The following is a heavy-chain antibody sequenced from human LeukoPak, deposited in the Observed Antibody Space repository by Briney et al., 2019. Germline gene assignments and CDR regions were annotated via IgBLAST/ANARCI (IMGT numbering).Heavy chain of an antibody. CDR1: GFSVSGIH. V-gene: IGHV3-66*01. CDR3: ARGNGNVGGRLDP. D-gene: IGHD1-1*01. CDR2: LYSGGAT. J-gene: IGHJ5*02. Sequence: GESLRLSCAASGFSVSGIHMNWVRQAPGKNLEWVSGLYSGGATYYSDSLGGRFTISRDPSKNTVYLQMTSLRVDDSAIYYCARGNGNVGGRLDPWGQGTRVTVSS.